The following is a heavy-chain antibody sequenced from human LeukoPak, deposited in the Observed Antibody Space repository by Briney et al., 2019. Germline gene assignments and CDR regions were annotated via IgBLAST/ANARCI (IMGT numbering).Heavy chain of an antibody. J-gene: IGHJ4*02. CDR2: ISASGGTT. Sequence: PGGSLRLSCAAFGFTFSSYAMSWVRQAPGKGLEWVSGISASGGTTYYADSVKGRFTISRDNSKNTLYLQMNSLRAEDTAVYYCAKGQSSSGLRNYFDYWGQGTLVTVSS. V-gene: IGHV3-23*01. CDR1: GFTFSSYA. CDR3: AKGQSSSGLRNYFDY. D-gene: IGHD3-22*01.